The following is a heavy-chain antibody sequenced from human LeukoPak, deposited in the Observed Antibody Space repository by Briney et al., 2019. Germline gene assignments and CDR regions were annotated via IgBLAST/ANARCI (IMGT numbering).Heavy chain of an antibody. Sequence: GGSLRLSCAASGFTFSSYAMSWVRQAPGKGLEWVSAISGSGGSTYYADSVKGRFTISRDNSKNTLYLQMNSLRAEDTAVYYCAKAQGAVAAPYNWFDPWGQGTLVTVSS. D-gene: IGHD6-19*01. CDR2: ISGSGGST. CDR3: AKAQGAVAAPYNWFDP. V-gene: IGHV3-23*01. J-gene: IGHJ5*02. CDR1: GFTFSSYA.